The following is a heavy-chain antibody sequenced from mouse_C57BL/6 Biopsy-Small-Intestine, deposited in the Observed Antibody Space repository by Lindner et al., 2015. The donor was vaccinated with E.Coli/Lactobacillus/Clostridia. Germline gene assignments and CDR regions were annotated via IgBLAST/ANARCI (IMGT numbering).Heavy chain of an antibody. D-gene: IGHD2-13*01. V-gene: IGHV1-63*02. Sequence: VQLQESGAELVRPGTSVKMSCKAAGYTSLLLDRLVKQRPGHGLEWIGDIYPGGGFTHYNEKFKDKATLTADTSSSTAYMQLSSLTSEDSAIYYCARGGYGDYSAMDYWSQGTSVTVSS. CDR3: ARGGYGDYSAMDY. CDR1: GYTSLLL. CDR2: IYPGGGFT. J-gene: IGHJ4*01.